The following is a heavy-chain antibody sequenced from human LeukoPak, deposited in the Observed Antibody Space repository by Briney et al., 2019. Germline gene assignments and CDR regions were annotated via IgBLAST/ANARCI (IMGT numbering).Heavy chain of an antibody. Sequence: PSETLSLTCAVYGGSFSGYYWSWIRQPPGKGLEWIGEINHSGSTNYNPSLKSRVTISVDTSKNQFSLKLSSVTAADTAVYYCARAILAATSGRLKDAFDIWGQGTMVTVSS. CDR3: ARAILAATSGRLKDAFDI. CDR2: INHSGST. D-gene: IGHD6-25*01. J-gene: IGHJ3*02. CDR1: GGSFSGYY. V-gene: IGHV4-34*01.